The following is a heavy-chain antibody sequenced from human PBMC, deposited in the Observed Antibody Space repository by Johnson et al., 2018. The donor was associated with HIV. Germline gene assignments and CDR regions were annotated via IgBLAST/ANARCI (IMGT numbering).Heavy chain of an antibody. J-gene: IGHJ3*02. CDR3: AKGGIVLMVYHPAEAFDI. CDR1: GFTVSSNY. Sequence: EVQLMESGGGLVQPGGSLRLSCAASGFTVSSNYMSWVRQAPGKGLELVGQVDPNGGSTYLLDSGKDRFNTSRDNAKNTLRLQMNSLRAEDTAVYYCAKGGIVLMVYHPAEAFDIWGQGTMVTVSS. CDR2: DPNGGST. V-gene: IGHV3-25*04. D-gene: IGHD2-8*01.